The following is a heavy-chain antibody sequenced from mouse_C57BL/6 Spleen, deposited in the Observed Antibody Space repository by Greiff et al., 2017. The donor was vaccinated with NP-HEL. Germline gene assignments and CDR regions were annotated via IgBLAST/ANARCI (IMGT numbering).Heavy chain of an antibody. CDR1: GFTFSSYG. Sequence: VMLVESGGDLVKPGGSLKLSCAASGFTFSSYGMSWVRQTPDKRLEWVATISSGGSYTYYPDSVKGRFTISRDNAKNTLYLQMSSLKSEDTAMYYCARWKAWFAYWGQGTLVTVSA. CDR2: ISSGGSYT. J-gene: IGHJ3*01. V-gene: IGHV5-6*02. CDR3: ARWKAWFAY.